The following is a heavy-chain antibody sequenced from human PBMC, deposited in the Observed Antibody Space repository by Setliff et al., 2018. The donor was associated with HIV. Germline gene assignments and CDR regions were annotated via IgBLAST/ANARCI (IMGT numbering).Heavy chain of an antibody. CDR1: DASISNYH. J-gene: IGHJ5*02. Sequence: SETLSLTCTVSDASISNYHWSWIRQPPGKGLEWIGYIYYSGSTNYNPSLKSRVTISIDTSTNQSSLKLSSVTAADTAVYYCARLFIPNYFDPWGQGTLVTVSS. D-gene: IGHD2-21*01. CDR2: IYYSGST. CDR3: ARLFIPNYFDP. V-gene: IGHV4-59*08.